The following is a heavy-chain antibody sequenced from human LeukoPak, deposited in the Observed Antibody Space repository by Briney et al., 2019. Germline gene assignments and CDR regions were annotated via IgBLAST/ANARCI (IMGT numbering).Heavy chain of an antibody. CDR2: IYYSGST. CDR3: ARVSAAGTGPDS. V-gene: IGHV4-39*01. CDR1: GGSISSSSYY. J-gene: IGHJ4*02. D-gene: IGHD6-13*01. Sequence: SETLSLTCTVSGGSISSSSYYWGWIRQPPGKGLEWIGSIYYSGSTYYNPSLKSRVTISVDTSKNQFSLKLSSVTAADTAVYYCARVSAAGTGPDSWGQGTLVTVSS.